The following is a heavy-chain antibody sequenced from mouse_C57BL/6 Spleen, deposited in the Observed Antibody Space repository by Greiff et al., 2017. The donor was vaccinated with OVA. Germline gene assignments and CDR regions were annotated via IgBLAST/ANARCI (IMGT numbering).Heavy chain of an antibody. CDR1: GFTFSDYG. CDR3: ARQGTTVVANYFDY. J-gene: IGHJ2*01. CDR2: ISSGSSTI. Sequence: EVKLMESGGGLVKPGGSLKLSCAASGFTFSDYGMHWVRQAPEKGLEWVAYISSGSSTIYYADTVKGRFTISSDNAKNTLFLQMTSLRSEDTAMYYCARQGTTVVANYFDYWGQGTTLTVSS. D-gene: IGHD1-1*01. V-gene: IGHV5-17*01.